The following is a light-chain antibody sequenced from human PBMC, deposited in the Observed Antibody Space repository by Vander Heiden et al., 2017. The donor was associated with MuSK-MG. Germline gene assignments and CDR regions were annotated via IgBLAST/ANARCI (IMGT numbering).Light chain of an antibody. CDR3: QQSDSTLYT. CDR2: AAS. Sequence: DIQMTQSPSSLSASVGDRVTITCRASQSISSYLNWYQQKPGKAPKLLIYAASSLQSGVPSRFGGSGSGTDFTLTISRLQPEDFATYYCQQSDSTLYTFGQGTKMDIK. CDR1: QSISSY. V-gene: IGKV1-39*01. J-gene: IGKJ2*01.